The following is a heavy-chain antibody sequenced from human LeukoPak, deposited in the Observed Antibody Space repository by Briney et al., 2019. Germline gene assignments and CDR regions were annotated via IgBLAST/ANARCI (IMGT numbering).Heavy chain of an antibody. CDR3: ARDQGLTAPPPYGLDV. D-gene: IGHD5-18*01. J-gene: IGHJ6*02. CDR1: GGTFSSSA. V-gene: IGHV1-69*04. Sequence: GSSVKVSCKTSGGTFSSSAITWVRQAPGQGLEWMGRINPVLNITRYTQKFQGRVTITADTSTSTVYMELSSLRSEETAVYYCARDQGLTAPPPYGLDVWGQGTTVIVSS. CDR2: INPVLNIT.